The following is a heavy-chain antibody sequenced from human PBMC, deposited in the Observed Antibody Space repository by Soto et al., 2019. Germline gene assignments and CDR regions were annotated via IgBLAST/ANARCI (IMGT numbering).Heavy chain of an antibody. J-gene: IGHJ4*02. CDR3: ARTDGDLDY. V-gene: IGHV1-8*01. Sequence: ASVKVSCKTSGYTFTSYVINWVRQATGQGLEWMGWMNPNSGYTGHTQKFQGRVTMTRDTSISTAYMELSSLRSEDTAVYYCARTDGDLDYWGQGTLVTVS. D-gene: IGHD4-17*01. CDR2: MNPNSGYT. CDR1: GYTFTSYV.